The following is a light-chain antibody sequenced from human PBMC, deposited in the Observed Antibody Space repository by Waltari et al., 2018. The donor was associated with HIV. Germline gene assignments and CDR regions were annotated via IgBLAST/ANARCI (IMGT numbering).Light chain of an antibody. CDR2: DVN. Sequence: QSALTQPRSVSGSPGQSVTISCTGTSSDVGGYNYVSWYRQHPGKAPKLMIYDVNKRPSGVSNRFSGSKSGNTASLTISGLQAEDEADYHCSSYTRSSTWVFGGGTKLTVL. CDR3: SSYTRSSTWV. CDR1: SSDVGGYNY. J-gene: IGLJ3*02. V-gene: IGLV2-14*03.